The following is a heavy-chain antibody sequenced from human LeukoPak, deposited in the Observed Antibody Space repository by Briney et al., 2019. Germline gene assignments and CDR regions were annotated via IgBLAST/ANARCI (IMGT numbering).Heavy chain of an antibody. Sequence: GGSLSLSRAGSGCTFRNYGMRWVRQAPGKGREWVAVIGGIGGSTYYADSVKCGFTIYRHNSKNTLSLQVNGLRAEDTAGCFCARQSEWLVRGYFDYWGQGTPVSVSS. CDR1: GCTFRNYG. V-gene: IGHV3-23*01. D-gene: IGHD6-19*01. J-gene: IGHJ4*02. CDR2: IGGIGGST. CDR3: ARQSEWLVRGYFDY.